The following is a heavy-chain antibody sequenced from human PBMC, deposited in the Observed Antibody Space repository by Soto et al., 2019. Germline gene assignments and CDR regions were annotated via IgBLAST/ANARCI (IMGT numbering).Heavy chain of an antibody. D-gene: IGHD1-26*01. CDR1: DYSIGSGYY. V-gene: IGHV4-38-2*02. CDR3: ASVRYTGSRPDAFDF. CDR2: IIHSGNT. J-gene: IGHJ3*01. Sequence: SETLSLTCTVSDYSIGSGYYWGWIRQPPGKGLEWIGSIIHSGNTNYNPSLKSRVTMSVDTSKNQFSLKLSSVIAADTAVYYCASVRYTGSRPDAFDFWGQGTIVIGSS.